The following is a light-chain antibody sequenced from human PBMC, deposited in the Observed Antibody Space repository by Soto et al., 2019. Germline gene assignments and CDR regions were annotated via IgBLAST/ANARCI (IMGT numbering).Light chain of an antibody. CDR1: QSVDKF. Sequence: EIVLTQSPATLSLSPGETAPLSCRASQSVDKFLAWYQQRPGQPPRLLIFDSSNRATGVPVRFSGSGSGTVFTLTIGSLEPEDSAVYYCQQRKHWPPITFGQGTRLEIK. CDR3: QQRKHWPPIT. V-gene: IGKV3-11*01. CDR2: DSS. J-gene: IGKJ5*01.